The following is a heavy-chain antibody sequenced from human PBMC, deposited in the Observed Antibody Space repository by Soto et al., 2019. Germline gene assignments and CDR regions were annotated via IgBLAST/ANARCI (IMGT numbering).Heavy chain of an antibody. V-gene: IGHV1-2*04. CDR2: INPNSGGT. Sequence: ASVKVSCKASGYTFTGYYMHWVRQAPGQGLEWMGWINPNSGGTNYAQKFQGWVTMTRDTSISTAYMELSRLRSDDTAVYYCARVQTYYDDSSGYYPDAFDIWGQRTTVTVSS. J-gene: IGHJ3*02. CDR3: ARVQTYYDDSSGYYPDAFDI. D-gene: IGHD3-22*01. CDR1: GYTFTGYY.